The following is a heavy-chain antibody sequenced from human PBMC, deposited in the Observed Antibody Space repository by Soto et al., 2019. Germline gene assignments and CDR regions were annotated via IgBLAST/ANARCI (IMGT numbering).Heavy chain of an antibody. CDR3: AKVMWRVVGRVAARTSRFDY. Sequence: EVQVLESGGGLEQPGGSLRLSCAASGFTFSRYAMSWVRQAPGKGLEWVSGISGSGDSTYYADSVKGRFTISRDNSKSTPSLQMNSQQAEGPALYYCAKVMWRVVGRVAARTSRFDYWCQGTLVTVSS. V-gene: IGHV3-23*01. CDR2: ISGSGDST. J-gene: IGHJ4*02. CDR1: GFTFSRYA. D-gene: IGHD6-6*01.